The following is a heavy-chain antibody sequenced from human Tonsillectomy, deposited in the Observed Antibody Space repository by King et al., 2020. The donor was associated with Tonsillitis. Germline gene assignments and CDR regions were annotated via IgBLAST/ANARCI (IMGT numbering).Heavy chain of an antibody. CDR1: GGSISSYY. CDR3: AIVGHDMLTGDWYYMDV. D-gene: IGHD3-9*01. J-gene: IGHJ6*03. Sequence: QLQESGPGLVKPSETLSLTCTVSGGSISSYYWSWIRQPPGKGLEWIGYIYYSGSTNYNPSLKSRVTISGDTSKNQFSLQLTSVTAADTAVYYCAIVGHDMLTGDWYYMDVWGKGTTVTVSS. V-gene: IGHV4-59*01. CDR2: IYYSGST.